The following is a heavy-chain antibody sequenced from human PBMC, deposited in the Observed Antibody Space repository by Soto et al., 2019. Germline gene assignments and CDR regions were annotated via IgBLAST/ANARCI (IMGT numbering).Heavy chain of an antibody. D-gene: IGHD2-15*01. Sequence: QVQLQESGPGLVKPSQSLSLTCTVSGGSISNANYYWSWIRQHPGKGLEWIGCIYYSGSTYYNPPLKSRITMSVDTSKNQFSLKLRSVTAADTAVYYCARESREGRWVAASPRDFWGQGTLVTVSS. J-gene: IGHJ4*02. CDR1: GGSISNANYY. V-gene: IGHV4-31*03. CDR3: ARESREGRWVAASPRDF. CDR2: IYYSGST.